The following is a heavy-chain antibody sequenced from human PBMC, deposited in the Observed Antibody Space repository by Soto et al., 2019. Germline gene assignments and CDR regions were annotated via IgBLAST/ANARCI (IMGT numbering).Heavy chain of an antibody. CDR2: FNGDEGST. Sequence: EVQLVESGGGLVQPGGSLRLFCAASGFILSSYWIHWVRQVPGKGLVWVSRFNGDEGSTNYADYVEGRFTVSRDNARNTMYLQMNSLRTEDTAIYYCTRRDSSDWYRGQGTLVSVSS. V-gene: IGHV3-74*01. J-gene: IGHJ4*02. CDR3: TRRDSSDWY. D-gene: IGHD6-19*01. CDR1: GFILSSYW.